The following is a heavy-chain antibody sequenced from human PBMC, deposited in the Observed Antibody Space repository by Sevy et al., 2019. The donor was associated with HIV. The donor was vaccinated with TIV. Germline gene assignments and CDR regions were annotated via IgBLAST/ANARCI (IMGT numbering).Heavy chain of an antibody. D-gene: IGHD6-6*01. V-gene: IGHV3-30*18. CDR2: ISYDGSNK. CDR1: GFTFSSYG. Sequence: GGSLRLSCAASGFTFSSYGMHWVRQAPGKGLEWVAVISYDGSNKYYADSMKGRFTNSRDNSKNTRYLQSNSLRAEDTAVYYSAKVRSSSTPTDRKYYYYGMDVWGQGTTVTVSS. CDR3: AKVRSSSTPTDRKYYYYGMDV. J-gene: IGHJ6*02.